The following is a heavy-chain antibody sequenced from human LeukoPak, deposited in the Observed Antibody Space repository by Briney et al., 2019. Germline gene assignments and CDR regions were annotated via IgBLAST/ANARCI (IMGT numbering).Heavy chain of an antibody. D-gene: IGHD3-22*01. CDR3: ARALGYYDSSGYYQQHFQH. V-gene: IGHV4-59*11. CDR2: IYYSGST. J-gene: IGHJ1*01. Sequence: PSETLSLTCTVSGGSISSHYWSWIRQPPGKGLEWIGYIYYSGSTNYNPSLKSRVTISVDTSKNQFSLKLSSVTAADTAVYYCARALGYYDSSGYYQQHFQHWGQGTLVTVSS. CDR1: GGSISSHY.